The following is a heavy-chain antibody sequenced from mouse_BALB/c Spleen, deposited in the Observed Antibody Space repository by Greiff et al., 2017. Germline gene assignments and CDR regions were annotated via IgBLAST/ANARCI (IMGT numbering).Heavy chain of an antibody. CDR3: ARSAYYYGSSYYFDY. D-gene: IGHD1-1*01. Sequence: EVKLVESGGGLVQPGGSRKLSCAASGFTFSSFGMHWVRQAPEKGLEWVAYISSGSSTIYYADTVKGRFTISRDNPKNTLFLQMTSLRSEDTAMYYCARSAYYYGSSYYFDYWGQGTTLTVSS. J-gene: IGHJ2*01. V-gene: IGHV5-17*02. CDR1: GFTFSSFG. CDR2: ISSGSSTI.